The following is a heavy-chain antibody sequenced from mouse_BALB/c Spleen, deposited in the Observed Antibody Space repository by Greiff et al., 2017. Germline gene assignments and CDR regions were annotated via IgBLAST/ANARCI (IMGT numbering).Heavy chain of an antibody. D-gene: IGHD2-4*01. Sequence: EVQLQESGPGLVKPSQSLSLTCTVTGYSITSDYAWTWIRQFPGNKLEWMGYISYSGSTSYNPSLKSRISITRDTSKNQFFLQLNSVTTEDTATYYCARLYYDYGQYFDVWGAGTTVTVSS. V-gene: IGHV3-2*02. J-gene: IGHJ1*01. CDR3: ARLYYDYGQYFDV. CDR2: ISYSGST. CDR1: GYSITSDYA.